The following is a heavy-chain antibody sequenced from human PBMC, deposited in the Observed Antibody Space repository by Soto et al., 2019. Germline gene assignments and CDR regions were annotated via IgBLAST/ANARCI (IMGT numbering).Heavy chain of an antibody. CDR3: AREEALIVVPTGGIDYSFDY. D-gene: IGHD3-22*01. V-gene: IGHV4-30-4*01. Sequence: SETLSLTCSVSGASISSGDHFWTWLRQPPGKGLEWIGYIYYSGSTYYNPSLKSRVAISVDTSKNQFSLTLTSVTAADTAVYFCAREEALIVVPTGGIDYSFDYWGQGTLVTVSS. CDR1: GASISSGDHF. CDR2: IYYSGST. J-gene: IGHJ4*02.